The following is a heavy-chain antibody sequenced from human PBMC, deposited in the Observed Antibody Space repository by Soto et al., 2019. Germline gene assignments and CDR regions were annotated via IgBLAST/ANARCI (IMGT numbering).Heavy chain of an antibody. D-gene: IGHD3-10*02. J-gene: IGHJ6*02. V-gene: IGHV3-33*01. Sequence: QVQLVESGGGVVQPGKSLRLCCAASGFTFSSCGIHWVRQAPGKGLEGVATVWTDGSNRFLADSVKGRFTISRDISENTLYLQMSSLRAEDAAIYYWARQREVVRGLGYGMDVWGQATTVTVSS. CDR2: VWTDGSNR. CDR3: ARQREVVRGLGYGMDV. CDR1: GFTFSSCG.